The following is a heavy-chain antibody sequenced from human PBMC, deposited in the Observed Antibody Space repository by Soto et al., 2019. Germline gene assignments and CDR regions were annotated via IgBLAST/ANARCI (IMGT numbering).Heavy chain of an antibody. V-gene: IGHV3-53*01. Sequence: EVQVVESGGGLIQPGGSLRLSCAASGGTVTTNSMSWVRQAPGQGLEWVAILYNSGRTYYSDSVKGRFNISRDNSKNTVPLQKNDLRAQDTAVYYCARSHLHYVGYHHYGLYVWGQGTTVTVSS. D-gene: IGHD4-17*01. J-gene: IGHJ6*02. CDR2: LYNSGRT. CDR1: GGTVTTNS. CDR3: ARSHLHYVGYHHYGLYV.